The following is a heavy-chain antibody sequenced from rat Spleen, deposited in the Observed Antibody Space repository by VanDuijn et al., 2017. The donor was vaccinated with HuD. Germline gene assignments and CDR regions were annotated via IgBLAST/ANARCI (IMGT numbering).Heavy chain of an antibody. CDR1: GFTFNNYW. CDR2: ISPGGGVT. V-gene: IGHV5-31*01. D-gene: IGHD1-11*01. CDR3: ARRPEGMKFDY. J-gene: IGHJ3*01. Sequence: EVQLMESGRGLVQPGRSLKLSCVASGFTFNNYWMTWIRQAPGKGLDGVESISPGGGVTVYLDSVKGRFTVSRDNAKRTLYLQMDSLRSEDTATYYCARRPEGMKFDYWGQGTLVTVSS.